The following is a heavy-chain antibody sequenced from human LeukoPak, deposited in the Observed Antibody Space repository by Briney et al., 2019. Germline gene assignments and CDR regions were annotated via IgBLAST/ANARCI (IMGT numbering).Heavy chain of an antibody. V-gene: IGHV4-39*07. J-gene: IGHJ5*02. CDR1: GGSISSSSYY. Sequence: PSETLSLTCTVSGGSISSSSYYWGWIRQPPGKGLEWIGEINHSGSTNYNPSLKSRVTISVDTSKNQFSLKLSSVTAADTAVYYCADYDSSGWFDPWGQGTLVTVSS. CDR3: ADYDSSGWFDP. CDR2: INHSGST. D-gene: IGHD3-22*01.